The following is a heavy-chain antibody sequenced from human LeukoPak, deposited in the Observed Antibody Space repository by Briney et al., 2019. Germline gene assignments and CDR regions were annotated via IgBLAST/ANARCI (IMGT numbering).Heavy chain of an antibody. CDR1: GFIFSTYW. CDR3: ARSIVGRAYYFAL. V-gene: IGHV3-7*01. D-gene: IGHD1-26*01. J-gene: IGHJ4*02. Sequence: GGSLRLSCAASGFIFSTYWMSWVRQAPGKGLEWVANIKEGGSETYYVDSVKGRFTISRDNAKNSLYLQMNSLRAEDTAVYYCARSIVGRAYYFALWGQGTLVTVSS. CDR2: IKEGGSET.